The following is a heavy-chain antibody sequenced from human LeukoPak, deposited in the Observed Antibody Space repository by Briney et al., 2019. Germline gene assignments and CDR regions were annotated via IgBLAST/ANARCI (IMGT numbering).Heavy chain of an antibody. J-gene: IGHJ5*02. CDR1: GFTFSSYS. CDR2: ISSSSSYI. V-gene: IGHV3-21*01. Sequence: GGSLRLSCAASGFTFSSYSMNWVRQAPGKGLEWVSSISSSSSYIYYADSVKGRFTISRDNAKNSLYLQMNSLRAEDTAVYYCARSGFSMTTLNHWGQGTLVTVSS. CDR3: ARSGFSMTTLNH. D-gene: IGHD4-11*01.